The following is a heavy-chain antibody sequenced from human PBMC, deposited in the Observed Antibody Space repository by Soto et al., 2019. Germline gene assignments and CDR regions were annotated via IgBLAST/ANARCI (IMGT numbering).Heavy chain of an antibody. V-gene: IGHV3-11*01. CDR1: GFTFSDYY. D-gene: IGHD5-12*01. CDR3: ARVKGAYAIDH. CDR2: INTGGSTI. J-gene: IGHJ4*02. Sequence: QVQLVESGGGLVKPGGSLRLSCAASGFTFSDYYMSWIRQAPGKGPEWVSYINTGGSTIHYADSVKGRFTISRDNAKNSLYLQMNSLRAEDTAVYYCARVKGAYAIDHWGQGTLVTVSS.